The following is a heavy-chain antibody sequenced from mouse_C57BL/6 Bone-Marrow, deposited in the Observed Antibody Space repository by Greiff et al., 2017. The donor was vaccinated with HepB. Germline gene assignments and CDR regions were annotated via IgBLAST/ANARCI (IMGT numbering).Heavy chain of an antibody. V-gene: IGHV15-2*01. CDR3: ARPSSGYVRYYAMDY. D-gene: IGHD3-2*02. CDR2: ILPSIGRT. CDR1: DSEVFPIAY. J-gene: IGHJ4*01. Sequence: VHLVESGSELRSPGSSVKLSCKDFDSEVFPIAYMSWVRQKPGHGFEWIGGILPSIGRTIYGEKFEDKATLDADTLSNTAYLELNSLTSEDSAIYYCARPSSGYVRYYAMDYWGQGTSVTVSS.